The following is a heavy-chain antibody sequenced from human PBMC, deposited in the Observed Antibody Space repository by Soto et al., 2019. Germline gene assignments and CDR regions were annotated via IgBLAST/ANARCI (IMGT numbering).Heavy chain of an antibody. V-gene: IGHV3-74*03. CDR1: GFSLSDYW. Sequence: PGGSLRLSCAASGFSLSDYWMHWVRQVPGKGLLWVSRISVGGRDTTYADSVKGRFTISRDNAKNSLYLQMNSLRAEDTAVYYCARNRGYDYIWGSYRDYYYYYMDVWGKGTTVTVSS. CDR3: ARNRGYDYIWGSYRDYYYYYMDV. CDR2: ISVGGRDT. D-gene: IGHD3-16*02. J-gene: IGHJ6*03.